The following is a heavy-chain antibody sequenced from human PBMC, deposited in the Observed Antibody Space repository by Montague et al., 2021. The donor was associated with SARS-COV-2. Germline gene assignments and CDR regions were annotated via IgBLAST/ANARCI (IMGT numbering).Heavy chain of an antibody. CDR1: GFTFSSYA. V-gene: IGHV3-30-3*01. J-gene: IGHJ4*02. CDR3: VTSLLWFGEFEN. CDR2: ISYDGSNK. D-gene: IGHD3-10*01. Sequence: SLRLSCAASGFTFSSYAMHWVRQAPGKGLEWVAVISYDGSNKYYADSVKGRFTISRDNSKNTLYLQMNSLRAEDTAVYYCVTSLLWFGEFENWGQGTLVTVSS.